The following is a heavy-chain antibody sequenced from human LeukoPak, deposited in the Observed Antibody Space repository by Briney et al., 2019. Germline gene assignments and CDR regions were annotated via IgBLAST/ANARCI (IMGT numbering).Heavy chain of an antibody. CDR3: AIGGSPYYDILTGLTSTGNFEY. CDR2: ISGSGGST. Sequence: PGGSLRLSCAASGFTFSSYAMSWVRQAPGKGLEWVSAISGSGGSTYYADSVKGRFTISRDNSKNTLYLQMNSLRAEDTAVYYCAIGGSPYYDILTGLTSTGNFEYWGQGTLVIVSS. CDR1: GFTFSSYA. V-gene: IGHV3-23*01. J-gene: IGHJ4*02. D-gene: IGHD3-9*01.